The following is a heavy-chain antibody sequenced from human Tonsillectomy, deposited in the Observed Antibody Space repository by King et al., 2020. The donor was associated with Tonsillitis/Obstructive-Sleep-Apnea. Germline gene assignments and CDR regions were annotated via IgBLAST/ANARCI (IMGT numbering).Heavy chain of an antibody. Sequence: VQLVESGGGLVQPGGSLRLSCAASGFNFSSYSMNWVRQAPGKGLEWVSYISSSSSTIYYADSVKGRFTISRANAKNSLYLQMNSLRDEDTAVYYCASDWGGYYYSSGYYYFPPRDQGTLVTVSS. CDR3: ASDWGGYYYSSGYYYFPP. D-gene: IGHD3-22*01. J-gene: IGHJ5*02. CDR2: ISSSSSTI. CDR1: GFNFSSYS. V-gene: IGHV3-48*02.